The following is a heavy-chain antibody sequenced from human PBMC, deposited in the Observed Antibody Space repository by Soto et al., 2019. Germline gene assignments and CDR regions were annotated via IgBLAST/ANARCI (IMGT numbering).Heavy chain of an antibody. CDR1: GYSFTSYW. CDR3: VAAAGTGLDY. D-gene: IGHD6-13*01. Sequence: GESLKIACKGSGYSFTSYWIGWVRQMPGKGLEWMVVIYPGDSDTRYSPSFQGQVTISADKSINTAYLQWSRLKASDTAMYYCVAAAGTGLDYWGQGTLVTVSS. V-gene: IGHV5-51*01. J-gene: IGHJ4*02. CDR2: IYPGDSDT.